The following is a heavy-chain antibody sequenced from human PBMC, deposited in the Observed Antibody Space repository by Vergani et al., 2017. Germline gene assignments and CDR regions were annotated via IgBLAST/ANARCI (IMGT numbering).Heavy chain of an antibody. CDR2: INPSGGST. CDR3: ARAGTEPGVGGWFDP. CDR1: GYTFTSYY. Sequence: QVQLVQSGAEVKKPGASVKVSCKASGYTFTSYYMHWVRQAPGQGLEWMGIINPSGGSTSYAQKFQGRVTMTRDTSTSTVYMELSSLRSEDTAVYYCARAGTEPGVGGWFDPWSQGTLVTVSS. V-gene: IGHV1-46*01. J-gene: IGHJ5*02. D-gene: IGHD1-26*01.